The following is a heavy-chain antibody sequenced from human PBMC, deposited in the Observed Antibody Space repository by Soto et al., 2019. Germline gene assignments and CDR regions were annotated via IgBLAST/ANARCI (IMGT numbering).Heavy chain of an antibody. J-gene: IGHJ4*02. CDR2: IYYSGST. V-gene: IGHV4-59*01. CDR3: ARGGVSYYGNFEY. Sequence: QVQLQESGPGLVKPSETLSLTCTVSGGSISSYYWSWIRQPPGKGLEWIGYIYYSGSTNYNPSLKSRVTLAVDTSKNQFSLKLSSVTAADTAVYYCARGGVSYYGNFEYWGQGTLVTVSS. D-gene: IGHD3-10*01. CDR1: GGSISSYY.